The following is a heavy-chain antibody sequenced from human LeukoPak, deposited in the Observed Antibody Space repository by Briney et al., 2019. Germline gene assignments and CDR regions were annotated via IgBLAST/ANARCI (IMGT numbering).Heavy chain of an antibody. CDR3: ARTTYYYDSSGPIGP. D-gene: IGHD3-22*01. Sequence: GSLRLSCAASGFTFSSYWMSWVRQAPGKGLEWVANIKQDGSEKYYVDSVKGRFTISRDNAKNSLYLQMNSLRAEDTAVYYCARTTYYYDSSGPIGPWGQGTLVTVSS. CDR2: IKQDGSEK. J-gene: IGHJ5*02. V-gene: IGHV3-7*01. CDR1: GFTFSSYW.